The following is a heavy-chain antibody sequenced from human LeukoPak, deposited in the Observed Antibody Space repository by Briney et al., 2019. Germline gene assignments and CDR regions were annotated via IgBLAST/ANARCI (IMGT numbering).Heavy chain of an antibody. V-gene: IGHV3-49*04. CDR2: IRSKAYGGTT. Sequence: PGRSLRLSCAASGFTFDDYAMSWVRQAPGKGLEWVGFIRSKAYGGTTEYAASVKGRFTISRDDSKSIAYLQMNSLKTEDTAVYYCTSQGGSGSYYDDAFDIWGQGTMVTVSS. J-gene: IGHJ3*02. D-gene: IGHD3-10*01. CDR3: TSQGGSGSYYDDAFDI. CDR1: GFTFDDYA.